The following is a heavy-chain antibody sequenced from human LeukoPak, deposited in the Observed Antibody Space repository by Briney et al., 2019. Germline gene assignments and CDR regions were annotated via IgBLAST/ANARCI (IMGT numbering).Heavy chain of an antibody. CDR2: ISAHNGNT. CDR3: AREAAADFSHYYYYMDV. Sequence: ASAKVSCKASGYTFTSYGISWVRQAPGQGLEWMGWISAHNGNTKYAQKLQGRVTMTTDTSTSTGYMELRSLRSDDTAVYYCAREAAADFSHYYYYMDVWGKGTTVTVSS. CDR1: GYTFTSYG. J-gene: IGHJ6*03. D-gene: IGHD6-13*01. V-gene: IGHV1-18*01.